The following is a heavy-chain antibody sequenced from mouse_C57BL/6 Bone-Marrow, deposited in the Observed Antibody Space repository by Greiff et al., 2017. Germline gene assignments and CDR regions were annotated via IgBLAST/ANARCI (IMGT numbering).Heavy chain of an antibody. J-gene: IGHJ2*01. CDR3: ARWMMFKDYFDY. D-gene: IGHD2-3*01. CDR2: ISSGGSYT. Sequence: EVQGVESGGDLVKPGGSLKLSCAASGFTFSSYGMSWVRQTPDKRLEWVATISSGGSYTYYPDSVKGRFTISRDNAKNTLYLQMSSLKSEDTAMYYCARWMMFKDYFDYWGQGTTLTVSS. CDR1: GFTFSSYG. V-gene: IGHV5-6*01.